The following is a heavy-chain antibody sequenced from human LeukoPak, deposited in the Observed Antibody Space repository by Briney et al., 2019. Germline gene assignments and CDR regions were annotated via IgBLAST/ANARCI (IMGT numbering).Heavy chain of an antibody. CDR1: GFGFNNAW. J-gene: IGHJ4*02. Sequence: GSLRLSCAASGFGFNNAWLGWVRQAPGKGLEWVGRIKSNIDDGTADYAEPVKGRFVISRDDSKNTLYLQMSSLKIEDTAVYYCTTDFSHFDFSSGYYSYWGQGALVSVFS. CDR3: TTDFSHFDFSSGYYSY. D-gene: IGHD3-3*01. V-gene: IGHV3-15*01. CDR2: IKSNIDDGTA.